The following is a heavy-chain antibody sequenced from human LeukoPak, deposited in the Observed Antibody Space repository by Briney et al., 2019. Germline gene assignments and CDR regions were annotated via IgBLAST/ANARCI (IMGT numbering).Heavy chain of an antibody. CDR3: AKAGGSGSYSNWFDP. D-gene: IGHD3-10*01. CDR1: GFTFSSYG. V-gene: IGHV3-30*18. J-gene: IGHJ5*02. CDR2: ISYDGSNK. Sequence: GGSLRLSCAASGFTFSSYGMHWVRQAPGKGLEWVAVISYDGSNKYYADSVKGRFTISRDNSKNTLYLQMNSLRAEDTAVYYCAKAGGSGSYSNWFDPWGQGTLVTASS.